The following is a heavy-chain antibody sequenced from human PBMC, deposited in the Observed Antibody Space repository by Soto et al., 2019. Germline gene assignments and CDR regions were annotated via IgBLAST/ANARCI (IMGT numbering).Heavy chain of an antibody. V-gene: IGHV1-69*01. CDR2: IKPVFGSA. CDR3: ARAGGHCSSTSCVDF. CDR1: GDTFSSYG. D-gene: IGHD2-2*01. Sequence: QVQLVQSGAEVKKRGSSVKVSCKTSGDTFSSYGINWVRLAPGQGLEWMGGIKPVFGSAVYARKFEGRLTMTANESTNTAYMQLNSLKSEDTDVYYCARAGGHCSSTSCVDFWGQGTLITVSS. J-gene: IGHJ4*02.